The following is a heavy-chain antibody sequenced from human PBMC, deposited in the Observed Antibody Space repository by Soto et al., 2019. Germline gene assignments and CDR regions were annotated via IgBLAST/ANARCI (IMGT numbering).Heavy chain of an antibody. J-gene: IGHJ3*02. Sequence: SETLSLTCTVSGGSISSSSYYWGWIRQPPGKGLEWIGSIYYSGSTYYNQSLKSRVTISVDTSKNQFSLKLSSVTAADTVVYYCARPRVYGSGPLSAFDIWGQGTMVTVSS. CDR3: ARPRVYGSGPLSAFDI. CDR1: GGSISSSSYY. D-gene: IGHD2-15*01. V-gene: IGHV4-39*01. CDR2: IYYSGST.